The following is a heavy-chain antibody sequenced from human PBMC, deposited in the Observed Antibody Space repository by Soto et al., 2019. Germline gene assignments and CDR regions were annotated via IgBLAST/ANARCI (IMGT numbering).Heavy chain of an antibody. D-gene: IGHD3-16*01. CDR3: AMMGDAPYCHSGLDV. J-gene: IGHJ6*02. V-gene: IGHV1-18*01. Sequence: QVQLVQSGAEVKKPGATVKVSCKASGYSFTRYGISWVRQAPGQGHEWMEWISGYNANTNYPENLQGRVTMTTDTATSTAYMEVRNLISDDTAVYDCAMMGDAPYCHSGLDVWGQGTTVTVSS. CDR1: GYSFTRYG. CDR2: ISGYNANT.